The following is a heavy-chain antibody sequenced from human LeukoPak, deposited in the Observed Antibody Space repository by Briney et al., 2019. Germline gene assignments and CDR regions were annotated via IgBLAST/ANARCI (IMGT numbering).Heavy chain of an antibody. J-gene: IGHJ6*04. CDR1: GFTFSSYW. Sequence: GGSLRLSCAASGFTFSSYWMSWVRQAPGKGLEWVANIKQDGSEKYYVDSVKGRFTISRDNTKNSLYLQMNSLRAEDTAVYYCARDRPHSSSWFPSVYYYGMDVWGKGTTVTVSS. V-gene: IGHV3-7*01. CDR3: ARDRPHSSSWFPSVYYYGMDV. D-gene: IGHD6-13*01. CDR2: IKQDGSEK.